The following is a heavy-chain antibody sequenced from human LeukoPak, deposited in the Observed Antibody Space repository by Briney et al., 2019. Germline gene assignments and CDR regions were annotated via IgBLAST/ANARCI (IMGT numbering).Heavy chain of an antibody. CDR2: IYYSGST. V-gene: IGHV4-30-4*01. CDR3: ARGPSTLECSGGSCYSLYY. D-gene: IGHD2-15*01. J-gene: IGHJ4*02. Sequence: KSSETLSLTCTVSGGSISSGDYYWSWIRQPPGKGLEWIGYIYYSGSTYYNPSLKSRVTISVDTSKNQFSLKLSSVTAADTAVYYCARGPSTLECSGGSCYSLYYWGQGTPVTVSS. CDR1: GGSISSGDYY.